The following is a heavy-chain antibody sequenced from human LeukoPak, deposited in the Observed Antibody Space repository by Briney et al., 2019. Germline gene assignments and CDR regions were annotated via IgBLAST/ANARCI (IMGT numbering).Heavy chain of an antibody. J-gene: IGHJ4*02. V-gene: IGHV1-69*13. Sequence: ASVKVSCKASGGTFISYAISWVRQAPGQGLEWMGGIIPIFGTANYAQKFQGRVTITADESTSTAYMELSSLRSEDTAVYYCALGLRFLEWLLPFDYWGQGTLVTVSS. CDR3: ALGLRFLEWLLPFDY. CDR1: GGTFISYA. CDR2: IIPIFGTA. D-gene: IGHD3-3*01.